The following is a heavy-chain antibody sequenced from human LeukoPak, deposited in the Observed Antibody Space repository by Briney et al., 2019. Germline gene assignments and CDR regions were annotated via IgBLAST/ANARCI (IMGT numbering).Heavy chain of an antibody. Sequence: GGSLRLSCAASGFTFSVYGMNWVRQAPGKGLEWIAYISSSTSTINYADSVKGRFTISRDNANDPLFLQMNSLRVDDTAIYYCARRPPTGAALDHWGQGTRVTVSS. D-gene: IGHD6-6*01. CDR3: ARRPPTGAALDH. CDR2: ISSSTSTI. J-gene: IGHJ5*02. CDR1: GFTFSVYG. V-gene: IGHV3-48*01.